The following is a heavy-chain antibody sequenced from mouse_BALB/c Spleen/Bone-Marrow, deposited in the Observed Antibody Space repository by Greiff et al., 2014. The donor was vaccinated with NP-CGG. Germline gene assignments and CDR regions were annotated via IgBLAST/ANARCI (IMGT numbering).Heavy chain of an antibody. Sequence: EVKLMESGPELVKPGASVKVSCKASGYSFTDYNMYWVKQSHGKSLEWIGYIDPYNGGTSYNQKFKGKATLTVDKSSSTAFMHLNXXXSEDSAVYYCASYHGSGYAMDYWGRGTSVTVSS. CDR2: IDPYNGGT. J-gene: IGHJ4*01. CDR3: ASYHGSGYAMDY. V-gene: IGHV1S135*01. D-gene: IGHD3-1*01. CDR1: GYSFTDYN.